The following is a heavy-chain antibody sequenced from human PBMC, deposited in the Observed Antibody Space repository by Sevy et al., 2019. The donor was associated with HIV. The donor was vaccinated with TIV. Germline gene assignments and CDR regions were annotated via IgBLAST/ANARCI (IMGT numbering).Heavy chain of an antibody. CDR1: GFTVNDKY. V-gene: IGHV3-66*02. CDR2: IFSSGST. D-gene: IGHD6-19*01. Sequence: GGSLRLSCAISGFTVNDKYISWVRQAPGKGLEWVSFIFSSGSTYYADSAKGRFTISRDNSKNTVYLQMNSLRAEDTAVYYCVSLFLSYRSGWSYFDYWGQGTLVTVSS. J-gene: IGHJ4*02. CDR3: VSLFLSYRSGWSYFDY.